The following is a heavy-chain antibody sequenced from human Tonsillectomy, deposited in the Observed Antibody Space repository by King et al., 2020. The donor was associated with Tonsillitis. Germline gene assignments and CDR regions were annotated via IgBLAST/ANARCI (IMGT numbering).Heavy chain of an antibody. V-gene: IGHV1-46*03. CDR3: SRGLRQIRYFDWSPPLDAFKI. J-gene: IGHJ3*02. Sequence: VQLVQSGAEVKKPGASVKVSCKASGYSFSEYYIHWVRQAPGQGLGWMGVINPSGGRTTYAQTFQGRVTMTRDTSTSTVYMELSSLASDDTAVYYCSRGLRQIRYFDWSPPLDAFKIWGQGTMVTVSS. CDR1: GYSFSEYY. CDR2: INPSGGRT. D-gene: IGHD3-9*01.